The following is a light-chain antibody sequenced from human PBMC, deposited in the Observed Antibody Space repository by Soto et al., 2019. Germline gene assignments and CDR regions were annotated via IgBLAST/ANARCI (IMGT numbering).Light chain of an antibody. Sequence: EIVMTQSPATMSVSPGERATLSCRASQSVRSNLAWYQQKPGQAPRLLIYGASTRATGIPARFSGSGSGTEFTLTVSSLQSEDFAVYFCQQYGSTPPYTFGQGTKLEI. CDR3: QQYGSTPPYT. CDR1: QSVRSN. J-gene: IGKJ2*01. V-gene: IGKV3-15*01. CDR2: GAS.